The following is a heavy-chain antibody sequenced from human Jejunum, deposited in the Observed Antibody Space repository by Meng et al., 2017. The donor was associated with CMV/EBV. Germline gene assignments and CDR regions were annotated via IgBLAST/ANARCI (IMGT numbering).Heavy chain of an antibody. D-gene: IGHD3-10*01. CDR1: GRFFSGYY. J-gene: IGHJ4*02. Sequence: SETLSLTCGFSGRFFSGYYWSWIRQPPGKGLEWIGEINDIGSTNYNPSLKSRVSISVDTSKKQFSLKLTSVTAADTAVYYCARYYIYWGQGTLVTVSS. CDR3: ARYYIY. CDR2: INDIGST. V-gene: IGHV4-34*01.